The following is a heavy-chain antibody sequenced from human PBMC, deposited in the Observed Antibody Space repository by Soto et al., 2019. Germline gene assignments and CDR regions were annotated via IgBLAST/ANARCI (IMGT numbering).Heavy chain of an antibody. CDR3: ARVERGTATTVVDAFDI. V-gene: IGHV4-34*01. Sequence: QVQLQQWGAGLLKPSETLSLTCAVFGGSVNSGNYYWSWIRQPPGKGLELIGEMSHSGGTHVNPSLNRPVTLSVDTSKNQFSLKMSSVTAADTALYYCARVERGTATTVVDAFDIWGPGTMVTVSS. J-gene: IGHJ3*02. CDR1: GGSVNSGNYY. D-gene: IGHD1-1*01. CDR2: MSHSGGT.